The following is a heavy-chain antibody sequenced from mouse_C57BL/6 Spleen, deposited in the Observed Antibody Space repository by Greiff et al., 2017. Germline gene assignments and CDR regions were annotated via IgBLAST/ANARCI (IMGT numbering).Heavy chain of an antibody. CDR1: GYTFTDYE. Sequence: QVQLQQSGAELVRPGASVTLSCKASGYTFTDYEMHWVKQTPVHGLEWIGAIDPETGGTAYNQKFKGKAILTADKSSSTAYMARRSLTSEDSAVYYCTRNTAQATRYFDYWGQGTTLTVSS. CDR3: TRNTAQATRYFDY. V-gene: IGHV1-15*01. D-gene: IGHD3-2*02. CDR2: IDPETGGT. J-gene: IGHJ2*01.